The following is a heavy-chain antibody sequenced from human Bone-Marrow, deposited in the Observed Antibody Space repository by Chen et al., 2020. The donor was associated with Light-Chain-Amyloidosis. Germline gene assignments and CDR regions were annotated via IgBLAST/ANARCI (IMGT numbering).Heavy chain of an antibody. CDR1: GFTFSNYW. CDR3: AKDRCTSISCSDFDY. J-gene: IGHJ4*02. CDR2: VKTDGSTT. D-gene: IGHD2-2*01. V-gene: IGHV3-74*03. Sequence: EVQLVESGGGLVQPGGSLRLSCEASGFTFSNYWLHWVRHAPGRGRGWVARVKTDGSTTAYADSVKGRFTISRDNAKNTLYLQMNSLGAEDTAVYYCAKDRCTSISCSDFDYWGQGTLVTVSS.